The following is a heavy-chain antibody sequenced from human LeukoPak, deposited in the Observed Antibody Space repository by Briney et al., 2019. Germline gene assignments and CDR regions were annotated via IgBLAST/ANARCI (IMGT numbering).Heavy chain of an antibody. V-gene: IGHV4-59*08. D-gene: IGHD5-12*01. CDR2: IYYSGST. CDR3: ARRWLLNWCDP. Sequence: SETLSLTCTVSGGSISSYYWSWIRQPPGKGLGWIGYIYYSGSTNYNPSLKSGVTISVDTSKNQCSLKLSSVTAADTAVYYCARRWLLNWCDPGGQGTLVTVSS. CDR1: GGSISSYY. J-gene: IGHJ5*02.